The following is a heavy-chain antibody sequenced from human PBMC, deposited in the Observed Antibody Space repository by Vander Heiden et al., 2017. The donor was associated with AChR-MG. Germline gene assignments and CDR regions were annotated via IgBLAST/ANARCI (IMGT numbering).Heavy chain of an antibody. CDR2: IIPIFGTA. Sequence: QAQRVQSGAEVKKPGSSVKVCCKATGGTFSSYAISWVRQAPGQGLEWIGWIIPIFGTANYAQKFQGRVTITADESTSTAYMELSSLRSEDTAVYYCARLNPYSSSWYGFDYWGQGTLVTVSS. CDR3: ARLNPYSSSWYGFDY. CDR1: GGTFSSYA. J-gene: IGHJ4*02. D-gene: IGHD6-13*01. V-gene: IGHV1-69*01.